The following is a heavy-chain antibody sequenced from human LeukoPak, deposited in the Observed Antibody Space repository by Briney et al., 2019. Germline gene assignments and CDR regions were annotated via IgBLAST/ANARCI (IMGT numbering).Heavy chain of an antibody. CDR3: ATRITMIVVVISDDAEYFQH. Sequence: GGSLRLSCAASGFTFSSYAMSWVRQAPGKGLEWVSAISDSGGSTYYADSVKGRFTISRDNSKNTLYLQMNSLRAEDTAVYYCATRITMIVVVISDDAEYFQHWGQGTLVTVSS. V-gene: IGHV3-23*01. CDR2: ISDSGGST. J-gene: IGHJ1*01. D-gene: IGHD3-22*01. CDR1: GFTFSSYA.